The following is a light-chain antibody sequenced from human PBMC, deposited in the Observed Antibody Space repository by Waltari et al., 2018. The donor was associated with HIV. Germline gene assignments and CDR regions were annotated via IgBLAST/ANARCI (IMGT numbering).Light chain of an antibody. CDR3: CSYAGSFTWV. CDR2: DVA. CDR1: CDDIGAYNS. Sequence: HSALTQPRSVSGSPGQLVTIPCTGSCDDIGAYNSVSWYQHHPGKAPKLMIYDVARRPSGVPDRFSGFRSGNTASLTISALQPEDEADYYCCSYAGSFTWVFGGGTRLTVL. V-gene: IGLV2-11*01. J-gene: IGLJ3*02.